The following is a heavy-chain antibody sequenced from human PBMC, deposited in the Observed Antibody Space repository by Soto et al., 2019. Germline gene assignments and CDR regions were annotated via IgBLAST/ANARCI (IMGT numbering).Heavy chain of an antibody. CDR2: ISSSSSYI. D-gene: IGHD4-17*01. V-gene: IGHV3-21*01. CDR3: ARESTTVTTRRRGWFDP. CDR1: GFTFSSYS. Sequence: PGGSLRLSCAASGFTFSSYSMNWVRQAPGKGLEWVSSISSSSSYIYYADSVKGRFTISRDNAKNSLYLQMNSLRAEDTAVYYCARESTTVTTRRRGWFDPWGQGTLVIVSS. J-gene: IGHJ5*02.